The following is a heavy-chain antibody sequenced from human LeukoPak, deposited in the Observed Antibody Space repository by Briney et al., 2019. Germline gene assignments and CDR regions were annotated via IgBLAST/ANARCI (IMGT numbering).Heavy chain of an antibody. CDR1: GYTFTSYA. Sequence: ASVKVSCKASGYTFTSYAMHWVRQAPGQRLEWMGWINAGNGNTKYSQKFQGRVTITRDTSASTAYMELSSLRSEDTAVYYCARDLLAAVGNFDYWGQGTLVTVSS. J-gene: IGHJ4*02. V-gene: IGHV1-3*01. CDR2: INAGNGNT. CDR3: ARDLLAAVGNFDY. D-gene: IGHD6-13*01.